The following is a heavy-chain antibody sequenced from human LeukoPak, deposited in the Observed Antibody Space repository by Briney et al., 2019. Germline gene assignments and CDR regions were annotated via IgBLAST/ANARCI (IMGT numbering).Heavy chain of an antibody. CDR1: GFTFSDYY. Sequence: PGGSLRLSCAASGFTFSDYYTSWIRQAPGKGLEWVSYISGTSTYTNYADSVKGRFTISRDNAKNSLYLQMNSLRAEDTAVYYCARDISYCGGDCAPYYYNYWEEGTVVTVSS. CDR2: ISGTSTYT. V-gene: IGHV3-11*05. D-gene: IGHD2-21*02. CDR3: ARDISYCGGDCAPYYYNY. J-gene: IGHJ4*02.